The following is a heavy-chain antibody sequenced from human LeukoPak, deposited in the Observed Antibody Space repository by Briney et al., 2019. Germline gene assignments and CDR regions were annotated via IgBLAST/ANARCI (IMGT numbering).Heavy chain of an antibody. D-gene: IGHD1-26*01. CDR2: TTGSGITT. J-gene: IGHJ3*02. V-gene: IGHV3-23*01. Sequence: GGSLRLSCTASGFPFSDYAMSWVRQAPGKGLEGVSVTTGSGITTYYADSVKGRFTISRDNSKNTLSLQMDSLRGEDTGVYYCAKHSVGATVGWDAFDIWGQGTLVTVSS. CDR1: GFPFSDYA. CDR3: AKHSVGATVGWDAFDI.